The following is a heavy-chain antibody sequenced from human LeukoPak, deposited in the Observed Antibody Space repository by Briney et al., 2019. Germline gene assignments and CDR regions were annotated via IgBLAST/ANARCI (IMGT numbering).Heavy chain of an antibody. CDR3: ARDRSSSWWGDYYYGMDV. CDR2: IYYSGST. D-gene: IGHD6-13*01. J-gene: IGHJ6*02. V-gene: IGHV4-59*01. CDR1: GGSISSYY. Sequence: SETLSLTCTVSGGSISSYYWSWIRQSPGKGLEWIGYIYYSGSTNYNPSLKSRVTISVDTSKNQFSLKLSSVTAADTAVYYCARDRSSSWWGDYYYGMDVWGQGTTVTVSS.